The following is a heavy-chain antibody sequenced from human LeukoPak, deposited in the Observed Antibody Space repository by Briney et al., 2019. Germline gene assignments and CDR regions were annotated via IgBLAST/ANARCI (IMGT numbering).Heavy chain of an antibody. CDR3: ARDAGHQLSRRNYYAMDV. CDR2: IYHSGST. D-gene: IGHD1-1*01. CDR1: GGSISSGGYY. Sequence: PSQTLSLTCTVSGGSISSGGYYWSWIRQPQGKGLEWIGYIYHSGSTYYNPSLKSRVTISVDRSKNQFSLKLSSVTAADTAVYYCARDAGHQLSRRNYYAMDVWGQGTTVTVSS. V-gene: IGHV4-30-2*01. J-gene: IGHJ6*02.